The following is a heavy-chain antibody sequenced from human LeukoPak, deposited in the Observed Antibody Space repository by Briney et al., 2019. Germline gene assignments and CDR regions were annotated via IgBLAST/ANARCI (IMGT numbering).Heavy chain of an antibody. CDR1: EITVSSNY. J-gene: IGHJ3*02. CDR3: ARTSSSDAFHI. Sequence: GSLRLSCAASEITVSSNYMSWVRQAPGKGLEWVSLIYSGGSTYYADSVKGRFTISRDSSKSTLYLQMNSLRAEDTAVCYCARTSSSDAFHIWGQGTMVTVSS. CDR2: IYSGGST. V-gene: IGHV3-53*01.